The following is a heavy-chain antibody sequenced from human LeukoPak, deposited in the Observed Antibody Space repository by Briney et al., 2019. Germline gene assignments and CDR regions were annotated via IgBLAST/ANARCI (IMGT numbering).Heavy chain of an antibody. Sequence: SETLSLTCAVSGGSISSGGYSWSWIRQPPGKGLERIGYIYHSGSTYYNPSLKSRVTISVDRSKNQFSLKLSSETAADTAVYYCARDVAFGSGSYFWFDPWGQGTLVTVSS. CDR2: IYHSGST. CDR1: GGSISSGGYS. CDR3: ARDVAFGSGSYFWFDP. J-gene: IGHJ5*02. D-gene: IGHD3-10*01. V-gene: IGHV4-30-2*01.